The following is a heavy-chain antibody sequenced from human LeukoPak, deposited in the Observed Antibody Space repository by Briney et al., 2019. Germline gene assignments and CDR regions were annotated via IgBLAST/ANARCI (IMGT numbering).Heavy chain of an antibody. V-gene: IGHV3-30*04. CDR1: GFTFSSYA. CDR3: ARELSSGWYGYFDY. CDR2: ISYDGSNK. J-gene: IGHJ4*02. D-gene: IGHD6-19*01. Sequence: GGSLRLSCAASGFTFSSYAMHWVRQAPGKGLEWVAVISYDGSNKYYADSVKGRFTISRDNSKNTLYLQMNSLRAEDTAVYYCARELSSGWYGYFDYWGQGTLVTVSS.